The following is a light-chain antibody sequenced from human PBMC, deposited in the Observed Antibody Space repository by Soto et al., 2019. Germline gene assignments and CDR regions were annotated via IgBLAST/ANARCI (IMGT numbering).Light chain of an antibody. V-gene: IGLV2-14*01. J-gene: IGLJ2*01. CDR3: QSYDSSLSAVV. CDR1: SSDVGGYKY. CDR2: EVS. Sequence: QSALTQPASVSGSPGQSITISCTGSSSDVGGYKYVSWYQQHPGKAPKLMIFEVSNRPSGVSNRFSGSKSGNTASLTITGLQAEDEADYYCQSYDSSLSAVVFGGGTKLTVL.